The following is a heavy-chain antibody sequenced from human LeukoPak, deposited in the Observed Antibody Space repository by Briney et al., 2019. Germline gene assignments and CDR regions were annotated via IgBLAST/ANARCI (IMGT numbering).Heavy chain of an antibody. D-gene: IGHD2-15*01. CDR1: GYTFTSYG. CDR3: ARSNLPYSARYFDY. J-gene: IGHJ4*02. CDR2: ISAYNGNT. Sequence: ASVKVSCKASGYTFTSYGISWVRQAPGQGLEGMGWISAYNGNTNYAQKLQGRVTMTRDTSISTAYMELSRLRSDDTAVYYCARSNLPYSARYFDYWGQGTLVTVSS. V-gene: IGHV1-18*01.